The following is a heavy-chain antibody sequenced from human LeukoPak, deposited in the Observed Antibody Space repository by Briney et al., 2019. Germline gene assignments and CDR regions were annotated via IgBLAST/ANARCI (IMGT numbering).Heavy chain of an antibody. CDR3: ARTYYDFWSGYSSTNWFDP. CDR1: GGSISSYY. Sequence: PSETLSLTCTVSGGSISSYYWSWIRQPPGKGLEWIGYIYYSGSTNYNPSLKSRVTISVDTSKNQFSLKLSSVTAADTAVYYCARTYYDFWSGYSSTNWFDPWGQGTLVTVSS. CDR2: IYYSGST. J-gene: IGHJ5*02. V-gene: IGHV4-59*01. D-gene: IGHD3-3*01.